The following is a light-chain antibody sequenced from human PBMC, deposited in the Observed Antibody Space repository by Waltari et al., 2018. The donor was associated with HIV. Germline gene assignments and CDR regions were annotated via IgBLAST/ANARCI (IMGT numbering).Light chain of an antibody. CDR3: SSYAGSNNFVI. Sequence: QSALTQPPSASGSPGPSVTISCTGTSSDVGGYNYVSWYQQYPGKAPKLMIYEVTKRPSGVPDRFSGSKSGNTASLTVSGLQAEDEADYYCSSYAGSNNFVIFGGGTKLTVL. J-gene: IGLJ2*01. CDR1: SSDVGGYNY. CDR2: EVT. V-gene: IGLV2-8*01.